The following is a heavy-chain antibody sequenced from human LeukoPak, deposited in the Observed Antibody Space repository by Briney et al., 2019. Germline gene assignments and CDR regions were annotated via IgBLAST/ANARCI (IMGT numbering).Heavy chain of an antibody. CDR3: ARLSQTPDYYTLGGYYYLGY. J-gene: IGHJ4*02. D-gene: IGHD3-10*01. Sequence: ASVKVSCKASRYTFTSSDINWVREAAGHGLEWMGWMNPNTGRTGYAQKFQGRITMTRDTSINTAYMELTKLRSEDTAIYYCARLSQTPDYYTLGGYYYLGYWGQGTPVTVSS. V-gene: IGHV1-8*01. CDR1: RYTFTSSD. CDR2: MNPNTGRT.